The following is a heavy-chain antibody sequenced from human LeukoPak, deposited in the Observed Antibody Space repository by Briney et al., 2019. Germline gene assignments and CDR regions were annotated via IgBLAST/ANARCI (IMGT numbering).Heavy chain of an antibody. V-gene: IGHV4-61*01. J-gene: IGHJ6*02. CDR1: GGSVSSGSYY. CDR2: IYYSGST. D-gene: IGHD6-19*01. Sequence: SETLSLTCTVSGGSVSSGSYYWSWIRQPPGKGLEWIGYIYYSGSTNYNPSLKSRVTISVDTSKNQFSLKLSSVTAADTAVYYCARDGSVDHSDNYYYYGMDVWGQGTTVTVSS. CDR3: ARDGSVDHSDNYYYYGMDV.